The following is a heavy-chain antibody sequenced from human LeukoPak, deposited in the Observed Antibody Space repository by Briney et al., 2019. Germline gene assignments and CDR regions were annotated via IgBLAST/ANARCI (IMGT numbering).Heavy chain of an antibody. Sequence: SETLSLTCAVYGGSFSGYYWSWIRQPPGKGLEWIGEINHSGSTNYNPSLKSRVTISVDTSKNQFSLKLSSVTAADTAVYYCASMGGGYSYGFWGQGTLVTVPS. CDR3: ASMGGGYSYGF. CDR1: GGSFSGYY. CDR2: INHSGST. J-gene: IGHJ4*02. D-gene: IGHD5-18*01. V-gene: IGHV4-34*01.